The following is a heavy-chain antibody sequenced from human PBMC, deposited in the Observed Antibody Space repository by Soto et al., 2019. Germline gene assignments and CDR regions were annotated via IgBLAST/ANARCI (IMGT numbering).Heavy chain of an antibody. D-gene: IGHD6-13*01. J-gene: IGHJ4*02. CDR3: ARVTRYSSSWYVGYFDY. CDR2: ISYDGSNK. CDR1: GFAFSSYA. V-gene: IGHV3-30-3*01. Sequence: GWSLRLSCAASGFAFSSYALHWVHQAPGKGLEWVAVISYDGSNKYYADSVKGRFTISRDNSKNTLYLQMNSLRAEDTAVYYCARVTRYSSSWYVGYFDYWGQGTLVTVSS.